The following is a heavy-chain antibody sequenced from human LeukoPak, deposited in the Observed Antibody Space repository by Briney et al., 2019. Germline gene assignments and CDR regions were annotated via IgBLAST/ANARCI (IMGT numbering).Heavy chain of an antibody. J-gene: IGHJ4*02. Sequence: GGSLRLSCAASEFSVGSSYMTWVRQAPGKGLEWVSLIYSGGSTYYADSVKGRFTISRDNSKNTLYLQMNSLRAEDTAVYYCAKAKRIGGPLDYWGQGTLVTVSS. CDR3: AKAKRIGGPLDY. CDR2: IYSGGST. D-gene: IGHD2-15*01. CDR1: EFSVGSSY. V-gene: IGHV3-66*01.